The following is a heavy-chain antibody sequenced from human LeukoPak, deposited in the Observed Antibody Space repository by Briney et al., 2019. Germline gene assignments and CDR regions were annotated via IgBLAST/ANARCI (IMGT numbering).Heavy chain of an antibody. CDR1: GGSFSGYY. J-gene: IGHJ4*02. Sequence: SETLSLTCAVYGGSFSGYYWSWIRQPPGKGLERIGEINHSGSTNYNPSLKSRVTISVDTSKNQFSLKLSSVTAADTAVYYCARSGGDSNYYAKPDYWGQGTLVTVSS. CDR2: INHSGST. D-gene: IGHD4-11*01. V-gene: IGHV4-34*01. CDR3: ARSGGDSNYYAKPDY.